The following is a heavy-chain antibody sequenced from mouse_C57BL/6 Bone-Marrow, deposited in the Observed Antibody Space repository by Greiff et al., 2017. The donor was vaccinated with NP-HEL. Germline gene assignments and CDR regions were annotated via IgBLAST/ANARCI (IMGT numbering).Heavy chain of an antibody. V-gene: IGHV1-55*01. CDR3: ARIYGRGYWYFDV. CDR2: IYPGSGST. D-gene: IGHD1-1*01. CDR1: GYTFTSYW. J-gene: IGHJ1*03. Sequence: QVQLKQPGAELVKPGASVKMSCKASGYTFTSYWITWVKQRPGQGLEWIGDIYPGSGSTHYNEKFTSKATLTVDTSSSPAYMQLSSLTSEDSAVYYCARIYGRGYWYFDVWGTGTTVTVAS.